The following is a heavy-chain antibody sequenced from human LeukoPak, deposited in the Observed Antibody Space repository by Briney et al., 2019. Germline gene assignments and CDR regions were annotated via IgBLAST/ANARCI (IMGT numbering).Heavy chain of an antibody. CDR1: GGSFSGYY. V-gene: IGHV4-34*01. CDR2: INDSEST. D-gene: IGHD2-15*01. CDR3: AREDCSSGSCTNFDY. J-gene: IGHJ4*02. Sequence: SSETLSLTCAVYGGSFSGYYWSWIRQTLGKGLEWIGEINDSESTNYNPSLKSRATISVDTSKNQFSLKLSSVTAADTALYYCAREDCSSGSCTNFDYWGQGTLVTVSS.